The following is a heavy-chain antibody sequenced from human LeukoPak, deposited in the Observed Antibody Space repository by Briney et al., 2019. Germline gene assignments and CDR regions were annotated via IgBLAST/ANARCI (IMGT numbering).Heavy chain of an antibody. V-gene: IGHV1-69*05. CDR1: GGTFSGYA. CDR3: ASQRDYYDSSGYYYPFDY. J-gene: IGHJ4*02. CDR2: IIPIFGTA. Sequence: SVKVSCKASGGTFSGYAISWVRQAPGQGLEWMGGIIPIFGTANYAQKFQGRVTITTDESTSTAYMELSSLRSEDTAVYYCASQRDYYDSSGYYYPFDYWGQGTLVTVSS. D-gene: IGHD3-22*01.